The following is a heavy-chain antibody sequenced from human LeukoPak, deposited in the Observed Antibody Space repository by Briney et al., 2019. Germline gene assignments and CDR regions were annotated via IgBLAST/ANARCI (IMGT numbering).Heavy chain of an antibody. CDR1: GYTFTSYD. J-gene: IGHJ3*02. Sequence: GASVKVSCKASGYTFTSYDINWVRQATGQGLEWMGWMNPNSGNTGYAQNLQGRVTMTTDTSTSTAYMELRSLRSDDTAVYYCAREEYCNSTTCYKAFDIWGQGTMVTVSS. V-gene: IGHV1-8*01. D-gene: IGHD2-2*02. CDR2: MNPNSGNT. CDR3: AREEYCNSTTCYKAFDI.